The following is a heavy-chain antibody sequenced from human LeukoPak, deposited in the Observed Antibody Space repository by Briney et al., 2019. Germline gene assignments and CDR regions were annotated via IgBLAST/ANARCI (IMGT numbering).Heavy chain of an antibody. CDR3: ARDEKDGPLWY. CDR1: GFIFNTYV. CDR2: IRYDGSNK. J-gene: IGHJ4*02. D-gene: IGHD2-15*01. V-gene: IGHV3-30*02. Sequence: GGSLRLSCAASGFIFNTYVMHWIRQAPGKGLEWLAFIRYDGSNKNYADSVKGRFTISRDNTRNSLYLQMNSLRAEDTAIYYCARDEKDGPLWYWGQGILVFVSS.